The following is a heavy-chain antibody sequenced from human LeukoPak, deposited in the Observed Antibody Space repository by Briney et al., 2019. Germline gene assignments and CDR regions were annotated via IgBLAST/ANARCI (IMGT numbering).Heavy chain of an antibody. CDR2: IRQDGSEK. CDR1: GFTFTDYW. Sequence: GGSLRLSCEVSGFTFTDYWMNWVRQAPGKGPEWVASIRQDGSEKTYVDSVKGRFTISRDNTKNSLSLQLNGLRAEDTAVYYCARAYSDYFDYWGQGTLVTVSS. J-gene: IGHJ4*02. V-gene: IGHV3-7*01. CDR3: ARAYSDYFDY. D-gene: IGHD4-11*01.